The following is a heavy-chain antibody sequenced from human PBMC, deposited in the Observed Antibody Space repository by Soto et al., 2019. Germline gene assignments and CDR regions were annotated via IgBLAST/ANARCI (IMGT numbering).Heavy chain of an antibody. CDR1: GYTFTGYY. CDR2: ISAYNGNT. V-gene: IGHV1-18*04. J-gene: IGHJ6*02. Sequence: ASVKVSCKASGYTFTGYYMHWVRQAPGQGLEWMGWISAYNGNTNYAQKLQGRVTMTTDTSTSTAYMELRSLRSDDTAVYYCARDRQGMDVWGQGTTVTVSS. CDR3: ARDRQGMDV.